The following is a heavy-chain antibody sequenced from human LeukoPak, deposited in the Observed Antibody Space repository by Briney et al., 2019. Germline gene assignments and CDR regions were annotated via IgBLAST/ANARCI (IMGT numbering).Heavy chain of an antibody. CDR1: GYIFTNYW. CDR2: INPDDSDS. D-gene: IGHD3-22*01. Sequence: PGESLKISCKGSGYIFTNYWIGWVHQMPGKGLELMGIINPDDSDSRYSPSFQGQVTISADKFISTVYLQWNSLKASGTAMYYCARGHGYYDSTGYPYYFDSWGQGTLVTVSS. CDR3: ARGHGYYDSTGYPYYFDS. V-gene: IGHV5-51*07. J-gene: IGHJ4*02.